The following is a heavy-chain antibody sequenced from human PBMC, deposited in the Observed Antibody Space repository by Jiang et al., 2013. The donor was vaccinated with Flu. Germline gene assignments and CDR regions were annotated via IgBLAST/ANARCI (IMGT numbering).Heavy chain of an antibody. CDR1: GFTFSSYS. D-gene: IGHD6-13*01. V-gene: IGHV3-21*01. CDR3: ARDGIAAAGAGWFDP. Sequence: GFTFSSYSMNWVRQXPGKGLEWVSSISSSSSYIYYADSVKGRFTISRDNAKNSLYLQMNSLRAEDTAVYYCARDGIAAAGAGWFDPWGQGTLVTVSS. CDR2: ISSSSSYI. J-gene: IGHJ5*02.